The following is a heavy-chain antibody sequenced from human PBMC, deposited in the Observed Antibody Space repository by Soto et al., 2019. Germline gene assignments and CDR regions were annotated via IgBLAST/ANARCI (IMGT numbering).Heavy chain of an antibody. Sequence: LRLSCAASGFTFSSYWMSWVRQAPGKGLEWVANIKQDGSEKYYVDSVKGRFTISRDNAKNSLYLQMNSLRAEDTAVYYCARVGTFTAAIDYFDYWGQGTLVTVSS. CDR3: ARVGTFTAAIDYFDY. CDR1: GFTFSSYW. V-gene: IGHV3-7*03. J-gene: IGHJ4*02. CDR2: IKQDGSEK. D-gene: IGHD2-2*02.